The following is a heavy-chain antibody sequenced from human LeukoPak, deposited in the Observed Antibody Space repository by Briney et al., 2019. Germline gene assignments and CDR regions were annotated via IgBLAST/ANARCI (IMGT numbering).Heavy chain of an antibody. J-gene: IGHJ4*02. D-gene: IGHD6-13*01. CDR1: GFTFSSYW. CDR2: IKQDGSEK. Sequence: GGSLRLSCAASGFTFSSYWMSWVRQAPGKGLEWVANIKQDGSEKYYVDSVKGRFTISRDNAKNSLYLQMNSLRAEDTAVYYCARVGAAAANQDFDYWGQGTLVTVSS. V-gene: IGHV3-7*01. CDR3: ARVGAAAANQDFDY.